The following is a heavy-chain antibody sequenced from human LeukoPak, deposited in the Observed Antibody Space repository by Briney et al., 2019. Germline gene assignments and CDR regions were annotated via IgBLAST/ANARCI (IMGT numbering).Heavy chain of an antibody. CDR2: INHSGST. CDR1: GGSFSGYY. V-gene: IGHV4-34*01. CDR3: ARGPPRFLEWLPSRLNWFDP. D-gene: IGHD3-3*01. J-gene: IGHJ5*02. Sequence: SETLSPTCAVYGGSFSGYYWSWIRQPPGKGLEGIGEINHSGSTNYNPSLKSRVTISVDTSKNQFSLKLSSVTAADTAVYYCARGPPRFLEWLPSRLNWFDPWGQGTLVTVSS.